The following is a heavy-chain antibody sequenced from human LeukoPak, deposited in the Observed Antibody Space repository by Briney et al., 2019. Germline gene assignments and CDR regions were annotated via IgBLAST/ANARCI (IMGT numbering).Heavy chain of an antibody. V-gene: IGHV3-7*01. CDR1: GFTFSRYY. CDR3: VRWIASGSGIYWYFDV. CDR2: IKQDGSEK. J-gene: IGHJ2*01. Sequence: GGSLRLSCAASGFTFSRYYMTWVRQAPGKGLEWVANIKQDGSEKFYVDSVRGRFTISRDNAKNSLFLQMNSLRAEDTAVYYCVRWIASGSGIYWYFDVWGRGTLVTVSS. D-gene: IGHD1-26*01.